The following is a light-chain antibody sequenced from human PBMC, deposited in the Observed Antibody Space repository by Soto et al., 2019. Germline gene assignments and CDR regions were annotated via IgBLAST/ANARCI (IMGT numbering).Light chain of an antibody. Sequence: DIVMTQSPDSLAVSLGERATINCKSSRSLLSNSNNKNYLAWYQQKPGQPHKVLIFWASTRESGVPDRFSGSGSGTDFTLTISSLQAEDVAVYYGQQYYGTSTLTFGGGTKVDIK. V-gene: IGKV4-1*01. CDR1: RSLLSNSNNKNY. CDR2: WAS. CDR3: QQYYGTSTLT. J-gene: IGKJ4*01.